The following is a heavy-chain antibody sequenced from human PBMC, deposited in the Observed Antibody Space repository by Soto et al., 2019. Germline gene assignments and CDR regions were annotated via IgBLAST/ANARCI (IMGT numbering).Heavy chain of an antibody. J-gene: IGHJ6*02. CDR3: AADVPRKVAVAGPARGMDV. V-gene: IGHV1-58*01. Sequence: SVKVSCKASGFTFTSSAVQWVRQARGQRHEWIGWIVVGSGNTNYAQKFQERVTITRDMSTSTAYMELSSLRSEDTAVYYCAADVPRKVAVAGPARGMDVWGQGTTVTVSS. CDR1: GFTFTSSA. D-gene: IGHD6-19*01. CDR2: IVVGSGNT.